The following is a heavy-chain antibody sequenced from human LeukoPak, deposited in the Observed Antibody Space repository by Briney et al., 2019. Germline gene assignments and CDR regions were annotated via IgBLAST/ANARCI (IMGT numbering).Heavy chain of an antibody. V-gene: IGHV1-3*01. CDR3: ARATQVYDILTGYHLDYYYYGMDV. CDR2: INAGSGNT. J-gene: IGHJ6*04. CDR1: GYTFTSYA. Sequence: ASVKVSCKASGYTFTSYAMHWVRQAPGQRLEWMGRINAGSGNTKYSQKFQGRVTITRDTSASTAYMELSSLRSEDTAVYYCARATQVYDILTGYHLDYYYYGMDVWGKGTTVTVSS. D-gene: IGHD3-9*01.